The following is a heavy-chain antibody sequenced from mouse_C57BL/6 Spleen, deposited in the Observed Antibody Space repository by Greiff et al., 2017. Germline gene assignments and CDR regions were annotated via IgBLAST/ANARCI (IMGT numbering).Heavy chain of an antibody. CDR1: GYAFSSSW. CDR3: ARGDYYGHDY. J-gene: IGHJ2*01. CDR2: IYPGDGDT. Sequence: QVQLQQSGPELVKPGASVKISCKASGYAFSSSWMNWVKQRPGQGLEWIGRIYPGDGDTNYNGKFKGKATLTADKSSSTAYMQLSSLTSEDSAVYFCARGDYYGHDYWGQGTTLTVSA. V-gene: IGHV1-82*01. D-gene: IGHD1-1*01.